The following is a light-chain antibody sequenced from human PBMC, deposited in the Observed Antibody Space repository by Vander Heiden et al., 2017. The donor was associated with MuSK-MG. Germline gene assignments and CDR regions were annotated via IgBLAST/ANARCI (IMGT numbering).Light chain of an antibody. J-gene: IGKJ4*01. CDR3: QQSNSFPLT. Sequence: DIQMTQSPSSVSASVGDSVSITCRASQGISSSLAWYQQKPGKAPNLLIYAASTLQSGVPSRFSGSGSGTDFTLTISSLQPEDFATYYCQQSNSFPLTFGGGTKLEIK. CDR1: QGISSS. V-gene: IGKV1-12*01. CDR2: AAS.